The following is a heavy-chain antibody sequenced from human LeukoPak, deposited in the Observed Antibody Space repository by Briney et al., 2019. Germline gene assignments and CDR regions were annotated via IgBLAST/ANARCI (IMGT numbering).Heavy chain of an antibody. CDR3: TRDQLDH. J-gene: IGHJ4*02. V-gene: IGHV3-53*01. D-gene: IGHD5-24*01. CDR1: GLDVSSTY. CDR2: AFVGGDT. Sequence: PGGSLRLSCASSGLDVSSTYMSWIRQAPGKGLEWVSTAFVGGDTYYAASVKGRFTLSKDSSRNTMFLQMHGLRPEDTAVYYCTRDQLDHWGQETLVAVSP.